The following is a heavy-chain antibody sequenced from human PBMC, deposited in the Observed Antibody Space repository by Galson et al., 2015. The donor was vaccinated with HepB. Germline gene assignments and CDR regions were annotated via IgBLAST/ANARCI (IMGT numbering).Heavy chain of an antibody. Sequence: SLRLSCAASGFTFSTYWMHWVRQAPGKGLVWVSRINTDGSSTTYADSVEGRFTISRDNAKNTLYLQMNSLRAEDTAVYYCARRSDFDYWGQGTLVTVSS. CDR2: INTDGSST. J-gene: IGHJ4*02. V-gene: IGHV3-74*01. CDR1: GFTFSTYW. CDR3: ARRSDFDY.